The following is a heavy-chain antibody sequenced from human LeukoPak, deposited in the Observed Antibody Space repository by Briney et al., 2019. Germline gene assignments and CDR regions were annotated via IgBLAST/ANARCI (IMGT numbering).Heavy chain of an antibody. CDR2: ISSSSSHI. D-gene: IGHD5-24*01. CDR3: ARGGSVATIGDLDY. V-gene: IGHV3-21*01. Sequence: PGGSLRLSCAASGFTVSSNYMSWVRQAPGKGLEWVSSISSSSSHIYYADSVKGRFTISRDNAKNSLYLQMNSLRAEDTAVYYCARGGSVATIGDLDYWGQGTLVTVSS. CDR1: GFTVSSNY. J-gene: IGHJ4*02.